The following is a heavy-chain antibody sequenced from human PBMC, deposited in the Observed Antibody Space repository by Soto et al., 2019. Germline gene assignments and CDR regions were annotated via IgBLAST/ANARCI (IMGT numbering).Heavy chain of an antibody. CDR2: IRSKANSYAT. V-gene: IGHV3-73*02. Sequence: EVQLVESGGGLVQPGGSLKLSCAASGFTFSGSAMHWVRQASGKGLEWVGRIRSKANSYATAYAASVKGRFTISRDDSKNTAYLQMNSLKTEDTAVYSGTRGGVGATQDYCGQGTLVTVSS. CDR1: GFTFSGSA. J-gene: IGHJ4*02. D-gene: IGHD1-26*01. CDR3: TRGGVGATQDY.